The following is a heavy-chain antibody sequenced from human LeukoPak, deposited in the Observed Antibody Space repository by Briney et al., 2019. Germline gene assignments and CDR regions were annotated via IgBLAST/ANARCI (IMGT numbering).Heavy chain of an antibody. J-gene: IGHJ4*02. CDR2: ISPSNGDT. D-gene: IGHD4-23*01. CDR1: RYTFTSYS. CDR3: ARDSGWELRHFFFDD. Sequence: ASVKVSCKASRYTFTSYSINWVRRAPGPGLEWMGWISPSNGDTSYAHKVQDRVTMTADTSTRTVYMELRSLGSDDTAIYYCARDSGWELRHFFFDDWGQGTLVTVSS. V-gene: IGHV1-18*04.